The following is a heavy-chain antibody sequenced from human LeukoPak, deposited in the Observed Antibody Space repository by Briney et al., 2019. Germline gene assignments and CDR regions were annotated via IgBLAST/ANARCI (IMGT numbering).Heavy chain of an antibody. J-gene: IGHJ4*02. CDR1: GYTFTSYG. Sequence: ASVKVSCKASGYTFTSYGISWVRQAPGQGLEWMGWISAYNGNTNYAQKLQGRVTMTTDTSTSTAYMELSRLRSDDTAVYYCARDPALGSGSKYYFDYWGQGTLVTVSS. CDR3: ARDPALGSGSKYYFDY. D-gene: IGHD3-10*01. V-gene: IGHV1-18*01. CDR2: ISAYNGNT.